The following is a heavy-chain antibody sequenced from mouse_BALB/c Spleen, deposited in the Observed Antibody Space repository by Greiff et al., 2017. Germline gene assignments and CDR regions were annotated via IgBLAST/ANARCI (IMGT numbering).Heavy chain of an antibody. CDR1: GFSLTSYG. CDR3: ARAYRYDGAWFAY. D-gene: IGHD2-14*01. Sequence: VKLVESGPGLVAPSQSLSITCTVSGFSLTSYGVHWVRQPPGKGLEWLGVIWAGGSTNYNSALMSRLSISKDNSKSQVFLKMNSLQTDDTAMYYCARAYRYDGAWFAYWGQGTLVTVSA. J-gene: IGHJ3*01. V-gene: IGHV2-9*02. CDR2: IWAGGST.